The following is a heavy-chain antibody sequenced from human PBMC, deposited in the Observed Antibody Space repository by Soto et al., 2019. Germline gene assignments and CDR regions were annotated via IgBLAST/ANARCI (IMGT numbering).Heavy chain of an antibody. CDR3: ARDVEFHDWLLFGSSSVEAFDI. CDR2: ISAYNGTT. V-gene: IGHV1-18*04. Sequence: GASMKGSSSASGYTVTSDGIRWVRQAHSQLLEWLGLISAYNGTTNYAQRLQGRVTMTTDTSTSTAYMELRSLRSDDTAVYYCARDVEFHDWLLFGSSSVEAFDIWGQGTMVTVSS. J-gene: IGHJ3*02. D-gene: IGHD3-9*01. CDR1: GYTVTSDG.